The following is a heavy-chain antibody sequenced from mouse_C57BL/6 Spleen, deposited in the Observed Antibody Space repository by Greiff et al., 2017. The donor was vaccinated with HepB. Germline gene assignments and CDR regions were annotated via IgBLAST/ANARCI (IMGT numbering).Heavy chain of an antibody. CDR2: IDPEDGDT. CDR3: TTPPYYGSYFDY. D-gene: IGHD1-1*01. V-gene: IGHV14-1*01. J-gene: IGHJ2*01. CDR1: GFNIKDYY. Sequence: EVQLQQSGAELVRPGASVKLSCTASGFNIKDYYMHWVKQRPEQGLEWIGRIDPEDGDTEYAPKFQGQATMTADTSSNTAYLQLSSLTSEDTAVYYCTTPPYYGSYFDYWGQGTTLTVAS.